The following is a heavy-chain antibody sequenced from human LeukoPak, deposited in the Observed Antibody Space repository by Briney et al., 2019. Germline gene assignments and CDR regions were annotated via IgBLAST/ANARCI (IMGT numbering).Heavy chain of an antibody. CDR2: ISYDGSNK. J-gene: IGHJ5*02. D-gene: IGHD3-9*01. Sequence: GGSLRLSCAASGFTFSSYGMHWVRQAPGKGLEWVAVISYDGSNKYYADSVKGRFTISRDNSKNTLYLQMNSLRAEDTAVYCCAKDPLSLRYFDWLLVGNWFDPWGQGTLVTVSS. CDR3: AKDPLSLRYFDWLLVGNWFDP. V-gene: IGHV3-30*18. CDR1: GFTFSSYG.